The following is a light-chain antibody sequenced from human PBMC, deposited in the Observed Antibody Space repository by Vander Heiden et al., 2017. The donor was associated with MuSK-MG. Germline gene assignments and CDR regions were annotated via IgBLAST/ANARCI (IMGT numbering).Light chain of an antibody. CDR3: QQSHSTPWT. CDR1: QNLRTS. Sequence: DIQMTQSPPSLSASVGARVTLSCRSSQNLRTSLNWFQQKPGKAPKLLIYAASSLESGVPSRFSGSGSGTVFTLTINSLQPEDFATYYCQQSHSTPWTFGPGTKLXI. CDR2: AAS. V-gene: IGKV1-39*01. J-gene: IGKJ1*01.